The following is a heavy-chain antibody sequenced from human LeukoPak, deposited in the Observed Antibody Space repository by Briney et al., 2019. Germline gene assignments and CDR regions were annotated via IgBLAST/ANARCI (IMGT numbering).Heavy chain of an antibody. V-gene: IGHV3-9*01. Sequence: SLRLSCAASRFTFDDYAMDWVRQAPGKGLGWVSGISWNSGSIGYADSVKGRFTISRDNSKNSLYLQMNSLRAEDTALYYCAKGTYYEYWGGDFDYWGQGTLVTVSS. CDR3: AKGTYYEYWGGDFDY. D-gene: IGHD3-3*01. J-gene: IGHJ4*02. CDR2: ISWNSGSI. CDR1: RFTFDDYA.